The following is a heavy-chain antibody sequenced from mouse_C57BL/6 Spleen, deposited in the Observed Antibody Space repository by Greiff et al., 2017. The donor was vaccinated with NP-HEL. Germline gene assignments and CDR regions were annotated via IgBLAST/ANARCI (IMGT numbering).Heavy chain of an antibody. CDR1: GYSITSGYY. CDR2: ISYDGSN. D-gene: IGHD1-1*01. Sequence: EVQLQQSGPGLVKPSQSLSLTCSVTGYSITSGYYWNWIRQFPGNKLEWMGYISYDGSNNYNPSLKNRISITRDTSKNQFFLKLNSVTTEDTATYYCARDSYYYGSSYPAWFAYWGQGTLVTVSA. V-gene: IGHV3-6*01. CDR3: ARDSYYYGSSYPAWFAY. J-gene: IGHJ3*01.